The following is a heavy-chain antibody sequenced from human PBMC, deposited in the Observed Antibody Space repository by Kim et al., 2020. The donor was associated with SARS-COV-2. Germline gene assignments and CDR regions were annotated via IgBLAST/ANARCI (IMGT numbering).Heavy chain of an antibody. CDR3: AKVPGKRYSSSWSDEDY. CDR2: ISGDGGST. J-gene: IGHJ4*02. CDR1: GFTFDDYA. D-gene: IGHD6-13*01. V-gene: IGHV3-43*02. Sequence: GGSLRLSCAASGFTFDDYAMHWVRQAPGKGLEWVSLISGDGGSTYYADSVKGRFTISRDNSKNSLYLQMNSLRTEDTALYYCAKVPGKRYSSSWSDEDYWGQGTLVTVSS.